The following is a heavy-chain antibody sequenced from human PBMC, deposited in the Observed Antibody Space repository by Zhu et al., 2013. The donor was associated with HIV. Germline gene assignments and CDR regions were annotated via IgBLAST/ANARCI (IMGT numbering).Heavy chain of an antibody. CDR2: INPGGGST. CDR1: GYIFSTHG. J-gene: IGHJ3*02. Sequence: QVQLVQSGAEVKKPGDSVKVSCTTSGYIFSTHGITWVRQAPGQGLEWMGVINPGGGSTTYAQKFQGRLTMTRDTSTSTVYMELSSLTSEDTAVYYCARTTVTTDDAVDIWGQGTMVTVSS. D-gene: IGHD4-17*01. V-gene: IGHV1-46*01. CDR3: ARTTVTTDDAVDI.